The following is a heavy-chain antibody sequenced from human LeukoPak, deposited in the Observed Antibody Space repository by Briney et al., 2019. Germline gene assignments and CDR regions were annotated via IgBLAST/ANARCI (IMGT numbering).Heavy chain of an antibody. V-gene: IGHV1-46*01. CDR2: INPSGGST. D-gene: IGHD5-18*01. J-gene: IGHJ4*02. CDR3: ARDPVGSDYHRRGYSYGYDPYFDY. Sequence: ASVKVSCKASGYTFTSYYMHWVRQAPGQGLEWMGIINPSGGSTSYAQKFQGRVTTTRDTSTSTVYMELSSLRSEDTAVYYCARDPVGSDYHRRGYSYGYDPYFDYWGQGTLVTVSS. CDR1: GYTFTSYY.